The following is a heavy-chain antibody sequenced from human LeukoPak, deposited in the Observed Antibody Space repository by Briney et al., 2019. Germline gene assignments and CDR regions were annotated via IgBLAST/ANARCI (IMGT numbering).Heavy chain of an antibody. Sequence: PGGSLRLSCAASGFTFSSYEMNWVRQAPGKGLEWVSYISSSGSTIYYADSVKGRFTISRDNAKNSLYLQMNSLRAEDTAVYYCAKVRGAWFGEPFDYWGQGTLVTVSS. CDR2: ISSSGSTI. CDR3: AKVRGAWFGEPFDY. J-gene: IGHJ4*02. D-gene: IGHD3-10*01. V-gene: IGHV3-48*03. CDR1: GFTFSSYE.